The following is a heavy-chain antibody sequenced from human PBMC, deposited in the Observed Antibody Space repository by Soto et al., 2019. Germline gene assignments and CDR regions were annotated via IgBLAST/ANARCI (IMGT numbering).Heavy chain of an antibody. CDR2: INPNSDVT. CDR1: GYSFTGHY. Sequence: ASVKVSCKASGYSFTGHYIHWVRQAPGQGLECMGWINPNSDVTKYPQKFQGRVTMTRDTSSSTAYMVLTRLTSDDTAVYYCARGGISVTPSGAYAMHVWGPGTTVT. D-gene: IGHD6-19*01. CDR3: ARGGISVTPSGAYAMHV. V-gene: IGHV1-2*02. J-gene: IGHJ6*02.